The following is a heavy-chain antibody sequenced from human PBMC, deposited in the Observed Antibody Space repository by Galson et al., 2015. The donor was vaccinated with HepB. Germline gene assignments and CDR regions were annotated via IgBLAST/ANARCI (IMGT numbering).Heavy chain of an antibody. J-gene: IGHJ4*02. CDR1: GLTVSSKH. D-gene: IGHD3-3*01. Sequence: FLRLCCAACGLTVSSKHMAWVRQARGKGLEWVSVICGRGRTNYAGSVKGRFTIFRDISKNTLYLQMNTLGAVDTAIYYCATLEVGDFWSASYYFAYWGQGTLVTVSS. CDR2: ICGRGRT. V-gene: IGHV3-66*03. CDR3: ATLEVGDFWSASYYFAY.